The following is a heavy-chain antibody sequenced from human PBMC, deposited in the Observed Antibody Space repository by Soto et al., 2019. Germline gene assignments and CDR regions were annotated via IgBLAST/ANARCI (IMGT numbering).Heavy chain of an antibody. J-gene: IGHJ6*02. CDR2: ISDDGSNK. D-gene: IGHD3-10*01. Sequence: QVQLVESGGGVVQSGRSLRLSCAASGFTFSSYGIQWVRQAPGKGLEGVALISDDGSNKYYADSVKGRFTTSRDNSKNTLYLQMNSLSPEDTAVYYCAKERYGQLWLEDYGLDVWGQGTTVTVSS. V-gene: IGHV3-30*18. CDR1: GFTFSSYG. CDR3: AKERYGQLWLEDYGLDV.